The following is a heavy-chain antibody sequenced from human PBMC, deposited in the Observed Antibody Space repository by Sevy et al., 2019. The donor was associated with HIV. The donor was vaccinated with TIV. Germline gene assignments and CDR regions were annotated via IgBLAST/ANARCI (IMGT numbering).Heavy chain of an antibody. CDR3: ARDGGGGTTNSGMDV. CDR1: GYTLTKLS. D-gene: IGHD1-7*01. V-gene: IGHV1-2*06. CDR2: VYPNSGGT. J-gene: IGHJ6*02. Sequence: ASVKVSCKASGYTLTKLSMHWVRQALGKGLEWMGRVYPNSGGTNYAKKFQGRVTMTRDTSISTAYMELSRLRSDDTAVYYCARDGGGGTTNSGMDVWGQGTTVTVSS.